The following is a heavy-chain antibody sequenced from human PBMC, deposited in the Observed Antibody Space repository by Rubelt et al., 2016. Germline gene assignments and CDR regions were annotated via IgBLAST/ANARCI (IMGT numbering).Heavy chain of an antibody. V-gene: IGHV3-23*04. CDR2: ISGSGTST. D-gene: IGHD6-13*01. J-gene: IGHJ6*02. Sequence: EVQLVESGGGLVKPGGSLRLSCAASGFTFSSYAMTWVRQAPGKGLEWVSAISGSGTSTYYADSVKGRFTISRDNSKNTLYLQMNSLRAEDTAVYYCARDIGGSSWDSLGMDVWGQGTTVTVSS. CDR1: GFTFSSYA. CDR3: ARDIGGSSWDSLGMDV.